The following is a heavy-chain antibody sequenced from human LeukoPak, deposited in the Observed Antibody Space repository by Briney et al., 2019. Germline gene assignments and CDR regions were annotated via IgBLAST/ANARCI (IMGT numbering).Heavy chain of an antibody. CDR3: AKFDGYNPSFDY. CDR1: VFNFISYS. D-gene: IGHD5-24*01. V-gene: IGHV3-21*01. Sequence: GGSLRLFCGASVFNFISYSVRWLRHSRGKGLEGVASISGRRVFISCSDSVKGRFPISRDNSKNTLYLQMKSMRAEDTAVYYCAKFDGYNPSFDYWGQGTLVTVSS. CDR2: ISGRRVFI. J-gene: IGHJ4*02.